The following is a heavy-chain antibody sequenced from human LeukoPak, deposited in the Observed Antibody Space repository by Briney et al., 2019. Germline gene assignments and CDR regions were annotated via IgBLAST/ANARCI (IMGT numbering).Heavy chain of an antibody. Sequence: SETLSLTCTVSGLSINTYDWIWLRQPAGKDLEWIGRVFASGNTYYNRSIQRRVTMTVDTSKHQFSLNLRSVTAADTGVYFCARGRNYDGSGSSYFDYWGQGILVTVSS. J-gene: IGHJ4*02. CDR2: VFASGNT. V-gene: IGHV4-4*07. CDR3: ARGRNYDGSGSSYFDY. CDR1: GLSINTYD. D-gene: IGHD3-10*01.